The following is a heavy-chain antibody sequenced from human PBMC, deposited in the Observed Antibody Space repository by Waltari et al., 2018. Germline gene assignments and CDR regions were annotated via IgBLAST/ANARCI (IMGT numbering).Heavy chain of an antibody. CDR1: GFTFSSYS. CDR3: ARVHWNDEHAFDI. D-gene: IGHD1-1*01. V-gene: IGHV3-21*01. J-gene: IGHJ3*02. CDR2: ISSSSSYI. Sequence: EVQLVESGGGLVKPGGSLRLSCADSGFTFSSYSMNWVRQAPGKGREWVSSISSSSSYIYYADSGKGRFTISRDNAKNSLYLQMNSLRAEDTAVYYCARVHWNDEHAFDIWGQGTMVTVSS.